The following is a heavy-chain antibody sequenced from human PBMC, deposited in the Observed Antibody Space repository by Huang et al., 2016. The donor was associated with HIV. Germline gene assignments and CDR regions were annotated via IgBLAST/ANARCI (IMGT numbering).Heavy chain of an antibody. V-gene: IGHV4-34*02. CDR2: INHNGKI. CDR1: GGAFRGSS. Sequence: QVQLKQWGAGLLKPSETLSLTCAVYGGAFRGSSWTWIRQFPEKGLEWIGDINHNGKIIYNPALSARVTISTDTSKNHVSLHLTSVTAVDTALYYCARGFNYYASDNLGVYYFDSWGLGTLVTVSP. D-gene: IGHD3-10*01. CDR3: ARGFNYYASDNLGVYYFDS. J-gene: IGHJ4*02.